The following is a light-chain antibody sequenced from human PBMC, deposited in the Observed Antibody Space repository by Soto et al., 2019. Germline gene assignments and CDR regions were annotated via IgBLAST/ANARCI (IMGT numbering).Light chain of an antibody. Sequence: QSALTQPPSASGSPGQSVTISCTGTSSDVGAYNYVSWYQQHPGKAPKLMIYELSKRPSGVPDRFSGSKSGNTASLTVSGLQAEDEADYYCSSYAGSNSFVVFGGGTQLTVL. CDR2: ELS. V-gene: IGLV2-8*01. CDR1: SSDVGAYNY. CDR3: SSYAGSNSFVV. J-gene: IGLJ3*02.